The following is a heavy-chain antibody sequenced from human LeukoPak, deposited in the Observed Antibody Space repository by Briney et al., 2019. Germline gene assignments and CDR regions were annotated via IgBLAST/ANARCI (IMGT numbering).Heavy chain of an antibody. V-gene: IGHV3-9*03. Sequence: GRSLRLSCAASGFTFDDYAMHWVRQAPGKGLEWVSGISWNSGSIGYADSVKGRFTISRDNAKNSLYLQMNSLRAEDMALYYCARGGYYDSSGYAVFDYRGQGTLVTVSS. CDR1: GFTFDDYA. CDR2: ISWNSGSI. CDR3: ARGGYYDSSGYAVFDY. D-gene: IGHD3-22*01. J-gene: IGHJ4*02.